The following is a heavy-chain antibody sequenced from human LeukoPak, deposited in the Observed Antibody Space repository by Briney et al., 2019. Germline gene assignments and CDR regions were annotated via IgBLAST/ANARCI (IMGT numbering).Heavy chain of an antibody. CDR2: IYHSGST. J-gene: IGHJ2*01. V-gene: IGHV4-38-2*02. CDR1: GYSISSGYY. Sequence: NPSETLSLTCTVSGYSISSGYYWGWIRQPPGKGLEWIGSIYHSGSTYYNPSLKSRVTISVDMSKNQFSLKLSSVTAADTAVYYCARAGAYCGGDCYFPADWYFDLWGRGTLVTVSS. D-gene: IGHD2-21*01. CDR3: ARAGAYCGGDCYFPADWYFDL.